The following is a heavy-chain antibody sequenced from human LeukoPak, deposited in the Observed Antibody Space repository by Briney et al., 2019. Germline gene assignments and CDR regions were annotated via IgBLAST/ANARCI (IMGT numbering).Heavy chain of an antibody. CDR1: GFTFSSYS. CDR3: ARDRHIAAAGYYFDY. D-gene: IGHD6-25*01. J-gene: IGHJ4*02. V-gene: IGHV3-30*03. CDR2: IADDGKDK. Sequence: GGSLRLSCAASGFTFSSYSMNWVRQAPGKGLEWVAVIADDGKDKHYVESVKGRFTISRDNSKNTLYLQMNSLRVEDTAVYYCARDRHIAAAGYYFDYWGQGTLVTVSS.